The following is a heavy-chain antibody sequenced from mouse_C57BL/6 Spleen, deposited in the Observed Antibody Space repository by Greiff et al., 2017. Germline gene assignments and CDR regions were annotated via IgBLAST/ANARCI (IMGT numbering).Heavy chain of an antibody. CDR3: ARGKTGDGGGFDY. Sequence: QVQLQQPGAELVMPGASVKLSCKASGYTFTSYWMHWVKQRPGQGLEWIGEIDPSDSYTNYNQKFKGKSTLTVDKSSSTAYMQLSSLTSEDSAVYYCARGKTGDGGGFDYWGQGTTLTVSS. D-gene: IGHD4-1*01. CDR1: GYTFTSYW. V-gene: IGHV1-69*01. CDR2: IDPSDSYT. J-gene: IGHJ2*01.